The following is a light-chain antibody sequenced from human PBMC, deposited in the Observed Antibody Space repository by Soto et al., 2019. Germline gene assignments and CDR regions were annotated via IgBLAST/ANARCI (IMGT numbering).Light chain of an antibody. CDR2: DAS. Sequence: DIQITQSPSTLSSSVGDRVTITCLSSQTINSWLAWYQQKPGKAPKVLIFDASSLKTGVPSRFSGSGSGTEFTLTISNLQPDDFATYYCQQYDSYSSGPFGQGTKV. CDR3: QQYDSYSSGP. CDR1: QTINSW. V-gene: IGKV1-5*01. J-gene: IGKJ1*01.